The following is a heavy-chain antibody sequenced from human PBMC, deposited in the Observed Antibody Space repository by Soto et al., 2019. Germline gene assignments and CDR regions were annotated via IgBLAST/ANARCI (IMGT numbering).Heavy chain of an antibody. CDR3: ARPNLYCSSTSCIDY. J-gene: IGHJ4*02. CDR2: IYYSGST. Sequence: SETLSLTCTVSGGSISSSSYYWGWIRQPPGKGLEWIGSIYYSGSTYYNPSLKSRVTISVDTSKNQFSLRLSSVTAADTAVYYCARPNLYCSSTSCIDYWGQGTLVTVSS. V-gene: IGHV4-39*01. D-gene: IGHD2-2*01. CDR1: GGSISSSSYY.